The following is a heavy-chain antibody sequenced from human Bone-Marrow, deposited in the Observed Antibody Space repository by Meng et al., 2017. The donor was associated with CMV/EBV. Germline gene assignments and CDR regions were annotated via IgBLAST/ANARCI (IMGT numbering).Heavy chain of an antibody. Sequence: GGSRRLSCAASGFTVSNNHMSWVRQAPGKGLEWVSVIYSGGSTYYADSVKGRLTISRDNSKNTLYLQMNSLRAEDTAVYYCARVAYYYDSSGDSSPFDYWGQGTRVTVSS. J-gene: IGHJ4*02. D-gene: IGHD3-22*01. V-gene: IGHV3-53*01. CDR3: ARVAYYYDSSGDSSPFDY. CDR2: IYSGGST. CDR1: GFTVSNNH.